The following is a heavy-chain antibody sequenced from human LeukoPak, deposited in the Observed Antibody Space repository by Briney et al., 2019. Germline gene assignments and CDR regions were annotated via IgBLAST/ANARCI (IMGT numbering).Heavy chain of an antibody. CDR2: INPHSGGT. D-gene: IGHD3-10*01. CDR1: GYTFTDYY. Sequence: VASVKVSCKASGYTFTDYYMHWVRQAPGQGLEWMGWINPHSGGTDHAQKFQGRVTITADESTSTAYMELSSLRSEDTAVYYCARIRMVRGVIIPNWFDPWGQGTLVTVSS. V-gene: IGHV1-2*02. J-gene: IGHJ5*02. CDR3: ARIRMVRGVIIPNWFDP.